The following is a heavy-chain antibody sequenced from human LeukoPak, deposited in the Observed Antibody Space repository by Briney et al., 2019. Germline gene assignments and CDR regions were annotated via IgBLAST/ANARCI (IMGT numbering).Heavy chain of an antibody. V-gene: IGHV4-59*01. D-gene: IGHD2/OR15-2a*01. J-gene: IGHJ3*02. CDR1: GGSINSYY. CDR3: ARPADRTTGDAFDI. CDR2: IYYSGST. Sequence: PSETLSLTCTVSGGSINSYYWSWIRQPPGKGLEWIAYIYYSGSTSYNPSLKSRVTISVDTSKNQFSLKLSSVTAADTAVYYCARPADRTTGDAFDIWGQGTMVTVSS.